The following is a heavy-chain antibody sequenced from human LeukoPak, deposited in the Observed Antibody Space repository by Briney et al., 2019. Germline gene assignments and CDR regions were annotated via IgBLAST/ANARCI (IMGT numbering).Heavy chain of an antibody. D-gene: IGHD3-22*01. V-gene: IGHV4-34*01. J-gene: IGHJ4*02. Sequence: SETLSLTCAVYGGSFSGYYWSWIRQPPVKGLEWIGEINHSGSTNYNPSLESRVTISVDTSKNQLSLKLSSVTAADTAVYYCARGLSYYFDSSGYSLAYWGQGTLVTVSS. CDR1: GGSFSGYY. CDR3: ARGLSYYFDSSGYSLAY. CDR2: INHSGST.